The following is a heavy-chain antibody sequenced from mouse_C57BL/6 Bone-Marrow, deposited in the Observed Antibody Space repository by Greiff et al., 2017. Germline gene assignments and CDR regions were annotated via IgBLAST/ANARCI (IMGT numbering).Heavy chain of an antibody. CDR3: ARWAYYSKYYFDY. V-gene: IGHV1-64*01. CDR1: GYTFTSYW. D-gene: IGHD2-5*01. Sequence: QLQQPGAELVKPGASVKLSCKASGYTFTSYWMHWVKQRPGQGLEWIGMIHPNSGSTNYNEKFKSKATLTVDKSSSTAYMQLSSLTSEDSAVYYCARWAYYSKYYFDYWGQGTTLTVSS. CDR2: IHPNSGST. J-gene: IGHJ2*01.